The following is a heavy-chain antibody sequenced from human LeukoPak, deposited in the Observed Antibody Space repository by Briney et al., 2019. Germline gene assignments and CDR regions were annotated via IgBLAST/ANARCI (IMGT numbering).Heavy chain of an antibody. CDR2: ISAYNGNT. CDR3: ATDPPGSPGALDAFDI. Sequence: EASVKVSCKASGYTFTSYGISWVRQAPGQGLEWMGWISAYNGNTNYAQKLQGRVTMTTDTSTSTAYMELRSLRSDDTAVYYCATDPPGSPGALDAFDIWGQGTMVTVSS. CDR1: GYTFTSYG. J-gene: IGHJ3*02. V-gene: IGHV1-18*01. D-gene: IGHD3-10*01.